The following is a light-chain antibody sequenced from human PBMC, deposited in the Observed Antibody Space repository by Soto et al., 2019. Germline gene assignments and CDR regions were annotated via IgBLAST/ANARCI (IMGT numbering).Light chain of an antibody. CDR3: AAWVDTLDASYV. J-gene: IGLJ1*01. CDR1: SSNIGSNT. CDR2: SNN. Sequence: SVLTQPASESGTPVQRVTISCSGSSSNIGSNTVNWYQQLPGTAPKLLIYSNNQRPSGVPDRFSGSKSGTSASLAISGLQSEDEAHYYCAAWVDTLDASYVFATGTKVTLL. V-gene: IGLV1-44*01.